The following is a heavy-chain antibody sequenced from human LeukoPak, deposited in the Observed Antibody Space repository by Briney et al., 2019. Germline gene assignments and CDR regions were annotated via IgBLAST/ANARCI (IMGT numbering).Heavy chain of an antibody. V-gene: IGHV4-34*01. Sequence: SETLSLTCAVYGGSFSGYYWSWIRQPPGKGLEWIGEINHSGSTNYNPSLKSRVTISVDTSKNQFSLKLSSVTAADTAVYYCAKGWYSSSLFWFDPWGQGTLVTVSS. J-gene: IGHJ5*02. CDR2: INHSGST. CDR3: AKGWYSSSLFWFDP. CDR1: GGSFSGYY. D-gene: IGHD6-13*01.